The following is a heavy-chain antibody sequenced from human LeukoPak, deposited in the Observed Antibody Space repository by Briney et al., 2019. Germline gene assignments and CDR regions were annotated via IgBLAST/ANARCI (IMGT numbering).Heavy chain of an antibody. J-gene: IGHJ4*02. V-gene: IGHV3-48*01. Sequence: GGSLRLSCAASRFTFSGYIMNWVRQAPGKGLEWVSFISSSSSTIYYADSVKGRFTISRDNAKNSLYLQMNSLRAEDTAVYYCARDQWLDYWGQGTLVTVSS. CDR3: ARDQWLDY. D-gene: IGHD6-19*01. CDR2: ISSSSSTI. CDR1: RFTFSGYI.